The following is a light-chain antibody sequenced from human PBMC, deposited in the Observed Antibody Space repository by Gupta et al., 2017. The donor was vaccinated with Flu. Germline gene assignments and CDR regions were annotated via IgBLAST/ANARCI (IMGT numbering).Light chain of an antibody. CDR3: YAAADNNLM. J-gene: IGLJ3*02. CDR1: VLAKRY. CDR2: KDS. V-gene: IGLV3-27*01. Sequence: SSELTQPSSVSVSPGQTVRITCSGDVLAKRYARWFQQKPGQAPVLVVYKDSERPSGIPGRFSGSSSGTTVTLTIGGAQVEDEDDYYCYAAADNNLMFGGGTKLTVL.